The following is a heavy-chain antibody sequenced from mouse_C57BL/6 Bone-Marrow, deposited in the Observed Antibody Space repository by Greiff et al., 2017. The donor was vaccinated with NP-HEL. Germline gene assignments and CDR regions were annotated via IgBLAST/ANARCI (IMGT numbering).Heavy chain of an antibody. CDR2: IYPGDGGT. D-gene: IGHD4-1*01. CDR3: GRLGRFAF. V-gene: IGHV1-82*01. CDR1: GYAFSGSW. Sequence: QVQLQQSGPELVKPGASVKISCKASGYAFSGSWMHWVKQRPGKGLEWIGRIYPGDGGTNYNGKFKGKATLTADKSSSPAYMQLSSLTSEDSAIYFCGRLGRFAFWGQGTLVTVSA. J-gene: IGHJ3*01.